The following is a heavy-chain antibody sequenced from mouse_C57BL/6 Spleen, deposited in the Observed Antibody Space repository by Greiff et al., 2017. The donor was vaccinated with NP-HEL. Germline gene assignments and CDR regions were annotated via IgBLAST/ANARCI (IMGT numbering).Heavy chain of an antibody. CDR2: INPNNGGT. CDR3: ARSATTVVGAMDY. V-gene: IGHV1-26*01. D-gene: IGHD1-1*01. J-gene: IGHJ4*01. Sequence: EVQLQQSGPELVKPGASVKISCKASGYTFTDYYMNWVKQSHGKSLEWIGDINPNNGGTSYNQKFKGKATLTVDKSSSTAYMELRSLTSEDSAVYSCARSATTVVGAMDYWGQGTSVTVSS. CDR1: GYTFTDYY.